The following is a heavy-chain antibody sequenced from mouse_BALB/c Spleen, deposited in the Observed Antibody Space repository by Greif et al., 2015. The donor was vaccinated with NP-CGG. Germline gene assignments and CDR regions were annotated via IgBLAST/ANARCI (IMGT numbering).Heavy chain of an antibody. Sequence: VQLVESGAELVKPGASVKLSCKASGYTFTSYWMHWVKQRPGQGLEWIGEINPSNGRTNYNEKFKSKATLTVDKSSSTAYMQLSSLTSEDSAVYYCARGYYDYDWFAYWGQGTLVTVSA. CDR3: ARGYYDYDWFAY. CDR1: GYTFTSYW. CDR2: INPSNGRT. J-gene: IGHJ3*01. V-gene: IGHV1S81*02. D-gene: IGHD2-4*01.